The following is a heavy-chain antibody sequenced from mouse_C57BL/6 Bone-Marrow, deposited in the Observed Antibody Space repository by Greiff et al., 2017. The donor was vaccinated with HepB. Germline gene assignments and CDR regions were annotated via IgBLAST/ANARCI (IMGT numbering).Heavy chain of an antibody. Sequence: VQLQQPGAELVRPGSSVKLSCKASGYTFTSYWMHWVKQSPIQGLEWIGNIDPSDSETHYNQKFKDKATLTVDKSSSTAYMQLSSLTSEDSAVYYCARSDYYGSSVDYWGQGTTLTVSS. V-gene: IGHV1-52*01. CDR2: IDPSDSET. J-gene: IGHJ2*01. CDR1: GYTFTSYW. D-gene: IGHD1-1*01. CDR3: ARSDYYGSSVDY.